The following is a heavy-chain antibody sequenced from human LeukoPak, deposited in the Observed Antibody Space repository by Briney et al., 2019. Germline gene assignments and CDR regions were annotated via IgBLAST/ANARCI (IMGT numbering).Heavy chain of an antibody. D-gene: IGHD3-3*01. J-gene: IGHJ4*02. CDR1: GDSISRSSYF. CDR3: TRDMEYPGAGFDY. Sequence: SETLSLTCTVSGDSISRSSYFWAWIRQPPGKGLEWIGSVYSSGSTYYNPSLRSQITISVDTSRNQFSLKLTSVAAADTAMYYCTRDMEYPGAGFDYWGQGIPVTVSS. V-gene: IGHV4-39*07. CDR2: VYSSGST.